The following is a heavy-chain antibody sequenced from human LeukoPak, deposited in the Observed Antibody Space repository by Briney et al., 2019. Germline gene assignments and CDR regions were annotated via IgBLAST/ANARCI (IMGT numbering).Heavy chain of an antibody. CDR3: VRISCTGSRCKPYSYYDMDV. J-gene: IGHJ6*02. V-gene: IGHV3-33*01. Sequence: GRSLRLSCAASGFTSNTHGMHWVRQAPGKGLEWVAVIWYDGSIKYYSDSVKGRFTISRDNSKNTLNLQMNSLRAEDTAVYYCVRISCTGSRCKPYSYYDMDVWGQGTTVTVSS. D-gene: IGHD2-15*01. CDR2: IWYDGSIK. CDR1: GFTSNTHG.